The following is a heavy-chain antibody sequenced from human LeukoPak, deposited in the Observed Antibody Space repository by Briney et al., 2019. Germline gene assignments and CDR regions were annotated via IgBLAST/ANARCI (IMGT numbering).Heavy chain of an antibody. CDR3: ARENLYYDFWSGYHY. Sequence: SETLSLTCAVSGDSVSSGTYYWNWLRQPPGKGLEWIGYIYYSGSTNYNPSLKSRVTISVDTSKNQFSLKLSSVTAADTAVYYCARENLYYDFWSGYHYWGQGTLVNVSS. D-gene: IGHD3-3*01. V-gene: IGHV4-61*01. CDR2: IYYSGST. CDR1: GDSVSSGTYY. J-gene: IGHJ4*02.